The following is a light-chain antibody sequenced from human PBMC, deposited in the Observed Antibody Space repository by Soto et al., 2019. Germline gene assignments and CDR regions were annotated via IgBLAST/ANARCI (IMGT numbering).Light chain of an antibody. V-gene: IGLV2-14*01. J-gene: IGLJ3*02. CDR1: SSDVGGYNY. Sequence: QPVLTQPASVSGSPGQSITISCTGTSSDVGGYNYVSWYQHHPGKAPKLMIYEVSNRPSGVSNRFSGSKSGNTASLTISGLQAEDEADYYCSSFTSSSTWVFGGGTQLTVL. CDR2: EVS. CDR3: SSFTSSSTWV.